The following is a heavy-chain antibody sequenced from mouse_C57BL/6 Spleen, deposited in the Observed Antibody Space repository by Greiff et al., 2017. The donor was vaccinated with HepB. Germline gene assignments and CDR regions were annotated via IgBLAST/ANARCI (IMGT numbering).Heavy chain of an antibody. V-gene: IGHV2-6*01. CDR2: IWGVGST. Sequence: QVQLKESGPGLVAPSQSLSITCTVSGFSLTSYGVDWVRQSPGKGLEWLGVIWGVGSTNYNSALKSRLSISKDNSKSQVFLKMNSLQTDDTAMYYGARQAGGNYGYFDVWGTGTTVTVSS. J-gene: IGHJ1*03. D-gene: IGHD3-2*02. CDR3: ARQAGGNYGYFDV. CDR1: GFSLTSYG.